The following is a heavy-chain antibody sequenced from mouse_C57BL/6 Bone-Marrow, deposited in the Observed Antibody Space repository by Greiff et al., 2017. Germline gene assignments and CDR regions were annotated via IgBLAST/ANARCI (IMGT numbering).Heavy chain of an antibody. J-gene: IGHJ2*01. D-gene: IGHD3-2*02. Sequence: VQLQQPGAELVMPGASVKLSCKASGYTFTSYWMHWVKQRPGQGLEWIGEIDPPDSYTNYNQKFKGKSTLTVDKSSSTAYMQLSSLTSEDSAVYYCAREGAQAPYYFDYWGQGTTLTVSS. CDR1: GYTFTSYW. CDR2: IDPPDSYT. CDR3: AREGAQAPYYFDY. V-gene: IGHV1-69*01.